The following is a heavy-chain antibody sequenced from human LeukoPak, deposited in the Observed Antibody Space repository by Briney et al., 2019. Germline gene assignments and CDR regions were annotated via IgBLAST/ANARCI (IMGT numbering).Heavy chain of an antibody. D-gene: IGHD2-15*01. J-gene: IGHJ4*02. CDR3: ARGRGGSPGTYVDY. V-gene: IGHV1-2*02. CDR2: INPNSGGT. CDR1: GYTFTGYY. Sequence: ASVKVSCKASGYTFTGYYLHWVRQAPGQGLEWMGWINPNSGGTNYAQKFQGRVTMTRDTSISTAYMELSSLRSDDTAVYYCARGRGGSPGTYVDYWGQGTLVTVS.